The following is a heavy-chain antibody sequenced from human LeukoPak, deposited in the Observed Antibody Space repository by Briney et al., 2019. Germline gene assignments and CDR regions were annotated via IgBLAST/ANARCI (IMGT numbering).Heavy chain of an antibody. J-gene: IGHJ4*02. V-gene: IGHV3-48*04. CDR1: GFTFSSYS. D-gene: IGHD6-6*01. CDR2: ISSGGNSI. Sequence: PGGSLRLSCAASGFTFSSYSMNWVRQAPGKGLEWVSYISSGGNSIYYADSVKGRFTISRDNAKNSLYLQMNSLRAGDTAVYYCAAVGRSSRPGYWGQGTLVTVSS. CDR3: AAVGRSSRPGY.